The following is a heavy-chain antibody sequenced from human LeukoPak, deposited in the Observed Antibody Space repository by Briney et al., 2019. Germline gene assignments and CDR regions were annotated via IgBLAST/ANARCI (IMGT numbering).Heavy chain of an antibody. V-gene: IGHV3-53*01. Sequence: GGSLRLSCAASGFTVSSNYMNWVRQAPGKGLEWVSVIYGGGNIYYADSVKGRFTISRDNSKNTLYPQMNSLRAEDTAVYYCARGAGYNYPYYFDYWGQGTLVTVSS. CDR3: ARGAGYNYPYYFDY. J-gene: IGHJ4*02. CDR1: GFTVSSNY. D-gene: IGHD5-24*01. CDR2: IYGGGNI.